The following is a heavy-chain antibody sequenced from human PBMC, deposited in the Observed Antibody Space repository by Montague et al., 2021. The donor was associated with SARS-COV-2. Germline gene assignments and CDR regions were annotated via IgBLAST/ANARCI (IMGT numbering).Heavy chain of an antibody. V-gene: IGHV4-4*02. Sequence: SETLSLTCAVSGVSISRSHWCCWVRPPPGKVLELIGEIYHSGGTNYHPSLKRRVNISVAKSKNQFSLKMSSVTAADTAVYYCASRGAGWFGSNPGRFDYWGQGTLVTVSS. CDR2: IYHSGGT. J-gene: IGHJ4*02. D-gene: IGHD3-10*01. CDR1: GVSISRSHW. CDR3: ASRGAGWFGSNPGRFDY.